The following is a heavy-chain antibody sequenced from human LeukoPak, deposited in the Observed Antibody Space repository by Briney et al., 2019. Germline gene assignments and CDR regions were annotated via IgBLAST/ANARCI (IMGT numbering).Heavy chain of an antibody. D-gene: IGHD4-17*01. CDR1: GFTFTSSA. CDR2: IVVGSGNT. V-gene: IGHV1-58*02. Sequence: ASVTVSCTASGFTFTSSAMQWVRQARGQRLEWIGWIVVGSGNTNYAQKFQERVTITRDMSTSTAYMELSSLRSEDTAVYYCAAESDYEVNAFDIWGQGTMVTVSS. J-gene: IGHJ3*02. CDR3: AAESDYEVNAFDI.